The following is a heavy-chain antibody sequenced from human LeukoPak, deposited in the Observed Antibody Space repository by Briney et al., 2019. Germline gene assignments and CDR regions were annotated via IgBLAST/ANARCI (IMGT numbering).Heavy chain of an antibody. Sequence: GRSLRLSCAASGFTFSTYVMHWLRQAPGKGLEWVAVISYDGSNKYYADSVKGRFTISRDNSKNTLYLQMNSLRAEDTAVYYCARSMGSSWYFDYWGQGTLVTVSS. CDR2: ISYDGSNK. CDR1: GFTFSTYV. J-gene: IGHJ4*02. CDR3: ARSMGSSWYFDY. V-gene: IGHV3-30*04. D-gene: IGHD6-13*01.